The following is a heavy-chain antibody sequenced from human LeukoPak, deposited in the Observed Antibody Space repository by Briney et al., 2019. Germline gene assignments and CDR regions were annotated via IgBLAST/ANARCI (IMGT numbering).Heavy chain of an antibody. CDR3: VRDGSSCSFDY. D-gene: IGHD6-13*01. Sequence: GGSLRLSCAASGFTFRNYWMFWVRQAPGKGLVWVSSLNNDGSSTNYADSVKGRFTISRDNAKNTLYLQMNSLRADDTAVYYCVRDGSSCSFDYWGQGALVTVSS. V-gene: IGHV3-74*01. CDR2: LNNDGSST. CDR1: GFTFRNYW. J-gene: IGHJ4*02.